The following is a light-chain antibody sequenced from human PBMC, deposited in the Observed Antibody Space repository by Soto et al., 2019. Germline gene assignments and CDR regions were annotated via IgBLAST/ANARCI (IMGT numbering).Light chain of an antibody. J-gene: IGLJ2*01. V-gene: IGLV2-14*01. CDR3: SSYTSSSTLNVI. Sequence: QSALTQPASVSGSPGQSITISCTGSSSDVGGYRYVSWYQHHPGKAPKLMIYEVTYRPSGVSNRFSGSKSGNTASLTISRLQAEDEADYYCSSYTSSSTLNVIFGGGTKLTVL. CDR2: EVT. CDR1: SSDVGGYRY.